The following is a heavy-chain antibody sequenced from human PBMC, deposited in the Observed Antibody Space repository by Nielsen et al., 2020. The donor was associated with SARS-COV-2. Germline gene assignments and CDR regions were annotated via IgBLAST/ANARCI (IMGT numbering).Heavy chain of an antibody. CDR3: ARERVGGITIFGVVTRYGMDV. CDR2: IYYSGST. J-gene: IGHJ6*02. Sequence: LRLSCTVSGGSISSGDYYWSWIRQPPGKGLEWIGYIYYSGSTYYNPSLKSRVTISVDTSKNQFSLKLSSVTAADTALYYCARERVGGITIFGVVTRYGMDVWAKGPRSPSP. V-gene: IGHV4-30-4*01. D-gene: IGHD3-3*01. CDR1: GGSISSGDYY.